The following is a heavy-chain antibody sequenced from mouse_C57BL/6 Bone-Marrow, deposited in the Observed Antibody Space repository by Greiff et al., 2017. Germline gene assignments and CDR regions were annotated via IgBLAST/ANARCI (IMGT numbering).Heavy chain of an antibody. Sequence: QVQLQQSGAELARPGASVKLSCKASGYTFTSYGISWVKQRTGQGLEWIGEIYPRSGNTYYNEKFKGKATLTADKSSSTAYMELRSLTSEDSAVYFCAKDYYGSSHWYVDVWGTGTTVTVAS. CDR2: IYPRSGNT. D-gene: IGHD1-1*01. J-gene: IGHJ1*03. CDR3: AKDYYGSSHWYVDV. CDR1: GYTFTSYG. V-gene: IGHV1-81*01.